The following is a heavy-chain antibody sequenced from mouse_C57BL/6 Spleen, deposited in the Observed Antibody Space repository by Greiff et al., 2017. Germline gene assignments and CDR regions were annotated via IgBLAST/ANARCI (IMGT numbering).Heavy chain of an antibody. CDR2: ISYDGSN. CDR1: GYSITSGYY. J-gene: IGHJ1*03. Sequence: EVKLAESGPGLVKPSQSLSLTCSVTGYSITSGYYWNWLRQFPGNKLEWMGYISYDGSNNYNPSLKNRISITRDTSKNQFFLKLNSVTTEGTATYYCARGRENDGYYVPYWYFDVWGTGTTVTVSS. D-gene: IGHD2-3*01. CDR3: ARGRENDGYYVPYWYFDV. V-gene: IGHV3-6*01.